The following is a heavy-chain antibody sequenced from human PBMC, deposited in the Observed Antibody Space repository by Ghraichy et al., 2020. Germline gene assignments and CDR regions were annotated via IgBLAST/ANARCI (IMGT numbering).Heavy chain of an antibody. Sequence: LSLTCAASGFTFNNHAMSWVRQAPGKGLDWVAVISGSGGSTYYADSVKGRSTISRDNSKNTVYLQMNSLTFEDTAIYYCGKRDISGHVIESWGQGTLVTVST. CDR3: GKRDISGHVIES. J-gene: IGHJ4*02. CDR2: ISGSGGST. D-gene: IGHD3-3*02. CDR1: GFTFNNHA. V-gene: IGHV3-23*01.